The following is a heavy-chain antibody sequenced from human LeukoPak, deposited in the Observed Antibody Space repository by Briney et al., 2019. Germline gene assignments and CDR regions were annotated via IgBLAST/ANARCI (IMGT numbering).Heavy chain of an antibody. CDR3: ARDHYDILTGYLVVGAFDI. V-gene: IGHV3-30-3*01. Sequence: GGSLRLSCAASGFTFSSYAMHWVRQAPGKGLEWVAVISYDGSNKYYADSVKGRFTISRDNSKNTLYLQMNSLRAEDTAVYYCARDHYDILTGYLVVGAFDIWGQGTMVTVSS. J-gene: IGHJ3*02. CDR1: GFTFSSYA. CDR2: ISYDGSNK. D-gene: IGHD3-9*01.